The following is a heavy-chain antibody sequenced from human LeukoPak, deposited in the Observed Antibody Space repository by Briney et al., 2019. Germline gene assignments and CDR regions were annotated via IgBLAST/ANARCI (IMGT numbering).Heavy chain of an antibody. V-gene: IGHV3-23*01. D-gene: IGHD2-21*02. CDR1: GFTFSSYA. J-gene: IGHJ4*02. CDR3: AKDPPNCGGDCYSGFDY. CDR2: ISGSGGST. Sequence: GGSLRLSGAASGFTFSSYAMSWVRQAPGKGLEWVSAISGSGGSTYYADSVKGRFTISRDNSKNTLYLQMNSLRAEDTAVYYCAKDPPNCGGDCYSGFDYWGQGTLVTVSS.